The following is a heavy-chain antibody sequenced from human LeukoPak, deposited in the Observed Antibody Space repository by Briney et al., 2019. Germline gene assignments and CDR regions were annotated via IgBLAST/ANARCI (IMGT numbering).Heavy chain of an antibody. V-gene: IGHV3-7*01. CDR3: AKYWSRAFDS. D-gene: IGHD1-1*01. J-gene: IGHJ4*02. CDR2: ISQDASRT. CDR1: GFTFRSYW. Sequence: GGSLRLSCATSGFTFRSYWMSWVRQAPGKGLEWVGHISQDASRTDVADSLKGRFTISRDYATNSLFLRMTRLRADDTAVYYCAKYWSRAFDSWGQGTLVSVSS.